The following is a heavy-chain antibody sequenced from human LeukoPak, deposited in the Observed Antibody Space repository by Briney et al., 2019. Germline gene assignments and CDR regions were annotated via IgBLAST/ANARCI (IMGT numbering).Heavy chain of an antibody. CDR1: GLTFSTYV. CDR2: ISVRAEYI. D-gene: IGHD3-3*01. CDR3: ASGPPFLKYFEY. Sequence: GGSLRLPCAASGLTFSTYVLNWFRQAPGKGLQWVSTISVRAEYIFYAASVKGRFTISRDDSNNALYLQMHSLRAEDTALYYCASGPPFLKYFEYWGQGTRVTLSS. V-gene: IGHV3-23*01. J-gene: IGHJ4*02.